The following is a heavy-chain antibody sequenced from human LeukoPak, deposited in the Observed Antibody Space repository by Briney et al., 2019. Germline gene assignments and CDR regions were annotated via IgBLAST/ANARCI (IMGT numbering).Heavy chain of an antibody. V-gene: IGHV3-23*01. Sequence: PGGPLRLSCAASGFTFSSYAMSWVRQAPGKGLEWVSAISGSGGSTYYADSVKGRFTISRDNSKNTLYLQMNSLRAEDTAVYYCAKVLSDQVVTAIVAFDYWGQGTLVTVSS. CDR2: ISGSGGST. J-gene: IGHJ4*02. CDR3: AKVLSDQVVTAIVAFDY. CDR1: GFTFSSYA. D-gene: IGHD2-21*02.